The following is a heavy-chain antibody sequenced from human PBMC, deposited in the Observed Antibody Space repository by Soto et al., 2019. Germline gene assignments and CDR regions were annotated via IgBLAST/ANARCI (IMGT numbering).Heavy chain of an antibody. CDR2: IYWDDDK. D-gene: IGHD2-15*01. V-gene: IGHV2-5*02. CDR3: AHRWAYCNGGTCYSIWFGP. CDR1: GFSLSTSGVG. Sequence: QITLKESGPTLVKPTQTLTLTCTFSGFSLSTSGVGVGWIRQPPEKALEWLPLIYWDDDKRYSPSLKSRLTITKDPPKNQVVHTMTNMDPVNTATYYRAHRWAYCNGGTCYSIWFGPWGQGTLVNVS. J-gene: IGHJ5*02.